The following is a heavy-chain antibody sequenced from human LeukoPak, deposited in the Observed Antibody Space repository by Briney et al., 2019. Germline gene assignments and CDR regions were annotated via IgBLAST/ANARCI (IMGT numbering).Heavy chain of an antibody. CDR3: AMAVIGSGWTLDY. Sequence: GGSLRLSCAASGFTVSDKYMSWIRQAPGKGLEWVSSISGSGGRTSYADSVQGRFTISRDNSKNTLYLELNSLRAEDAAVYFCAMAVIGSGWTLDYWGQGTLVTVS. CDR1: GFTVSDKY. V-gene: IGHV3-23*01. CDR2: ISGSGGRT. J-gene: IGHJ4*02. D-gene: IGHD6-19*01.